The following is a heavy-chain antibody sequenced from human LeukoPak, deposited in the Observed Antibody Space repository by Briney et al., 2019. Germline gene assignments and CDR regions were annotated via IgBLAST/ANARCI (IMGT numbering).Heavy chain of an antibody. CDR1: GDSISSYY. CDR2: IYYSGST. Sequence: SETLSLTCTVSGDSISSYYWSWIRQPPGMRLEWIGYIYYSGSTNYNPSLKSRVAISVDRSKTQFSLKLTSVTAADTAVYFCARASGGVVAAISYWGQGILVTVSS. D-gene: IGHD2-15*01. J-gene: IGHJ4*02. CDR3: ARASGGVVAAISY. V-gene: IGHV4-59*12.